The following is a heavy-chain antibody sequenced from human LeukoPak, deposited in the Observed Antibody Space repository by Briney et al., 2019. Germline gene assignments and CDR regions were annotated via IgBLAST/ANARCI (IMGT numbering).Heavy chain of an antibody. CDR1: GFTFSSSG. D-gene: IGHD2-2*01. V-gene: IGHV3-48*01. CDR2: ISSSSSTI. J-gene: IGHJ3*02. CDR3: ARGPVPAAGFAFDI. Sequence: XSLLLSCAASGFTFSSSGMNWVRQAPGKGVEWVSYISSSSSTIYYADSVKGRFTISRDNAKNSLYLQMNSLRAEDTAVYYCARGPVPAAGFAFDIWGQGTMVTVSS.